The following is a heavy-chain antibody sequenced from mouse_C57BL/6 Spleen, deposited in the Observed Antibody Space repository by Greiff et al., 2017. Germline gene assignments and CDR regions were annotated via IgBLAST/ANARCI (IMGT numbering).Heavy chain of an antibody. CDR2: IDPETGGT. J-gene: IGHJ2*01. V-gene: IGHV1-15*01. CDR3: TREWTPVVADY. Sequence: VQLQQSGAELVRPGASVTMSCKASGYTFTDYEMHWVKQTPVHGLEWIGAIDPETGGTAYNQKFKGKAILTADKSSRPAYMELRSLTSEESAVYYCTREWTPVVADYWGQGTTLTVSS. D-gene: IGHD1-1*01. CDR1: GYTFTDYE.